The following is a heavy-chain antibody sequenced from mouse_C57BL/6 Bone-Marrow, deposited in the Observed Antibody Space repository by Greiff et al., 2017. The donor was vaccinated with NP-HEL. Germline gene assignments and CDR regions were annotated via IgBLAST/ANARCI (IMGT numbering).Heavy chain of an antibody. CDR3: AREAIYYGNYIYFDY. CDR2: ISSSGST. Sequence: EVKLQESGPALVKPSQTVSLTCTVTGYSITNGNHWWNWIRQVSGSKLEWIGYISSSGSTDSNPYHKSRISITRYPSKNQLFLQLPSVTTEDIATYYCAREAIYYGNYIYFDYWGPGTPLPVSS. CDR1: GYSITNGNHW. V-gene: IGHV3-4*01. J-gene: IGHJ2*01. D-gene: IGHD2-1*01.